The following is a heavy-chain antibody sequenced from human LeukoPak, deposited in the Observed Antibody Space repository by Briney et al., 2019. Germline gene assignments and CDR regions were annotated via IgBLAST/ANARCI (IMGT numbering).Heavy chain of an antibody. J-gene: IGHJ4*02. D-gene: IGHD6-19*01. CDR2: ISGRGGST. V-gene: IGHV3-23*01. CDR1: GFSFGSYA. Sequence: GGSLRLSCAASGFSFGSYAMSWVRQAPGKGLEWVSAISGRGGSTYYAVSVKGRFTISRDNSKNTLYLQMNSLRAEDTAVYYCAKDRGSGWPQFDYWGQGTLVTVSS. CDR3: AKDRGSGWPQFDY.